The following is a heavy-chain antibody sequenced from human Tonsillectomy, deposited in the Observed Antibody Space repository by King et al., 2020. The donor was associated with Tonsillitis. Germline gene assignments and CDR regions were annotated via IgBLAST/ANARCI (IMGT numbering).Heavy chain of an antibody. J-gene: IGHJ5*02. V-gene: IGHV3-33*01. Sequence: QLVQSGGGVVQPGRSLRLSCAASGFTFSSYGMHWVRQAPGKGREWVAVIWYDGSNKYYADSVKGRFTISRDNSKNTLYLQMNSLRAEDTAVYYCARVAGYYDSWFDPWGQGTLVTVSS. CDR3: ARVAGYYDSWFDP. CDR1: GFTFSSYG. CDR2: IWYDGSNK. D-gene: IGHD3-22*01.